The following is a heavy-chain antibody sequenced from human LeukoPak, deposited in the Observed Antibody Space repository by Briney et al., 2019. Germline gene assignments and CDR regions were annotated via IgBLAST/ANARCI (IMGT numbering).Heavy chain of an antibody. V-gene: IGHV3-21*06. Sequence: GGSLRLSCAASGFTFSSYAMSWVRQAPGKGLEWVSDINGSGGYMFYADSVKGRFIISRDNAKDSLYLQMNSLRVEDTAVYYCLRGDRRDYWGQGTLVTVSS. CDR2: INGSGGYM. J-gene: IGHJ4*02. CDR3: LRGDRRDY. CDR1: GFTFSSYA.